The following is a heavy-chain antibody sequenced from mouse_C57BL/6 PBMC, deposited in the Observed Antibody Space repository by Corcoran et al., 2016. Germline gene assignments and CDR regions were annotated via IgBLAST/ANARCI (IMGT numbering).Heavy chain of an antibody. CDR3: ARGNDGYYRYFDV. J-gene: IGHJ1*03. Sequence: QVQLQQSGPELVKPGASVKISCKASGYSLTSYYIHWVKQRPGQGLEWIGWIYPGSGNTKYNEKFKGKATLTADTSSSTAYMQLSSLTSEDSAVYYCARGNDGYYRYFDVWGTGTTVTVSS. D-gene: IGHD2-3*01. V-gene: IGHV1-66*01. CDR1: GYSLTSYY. CDR2: IYPGSGNT.